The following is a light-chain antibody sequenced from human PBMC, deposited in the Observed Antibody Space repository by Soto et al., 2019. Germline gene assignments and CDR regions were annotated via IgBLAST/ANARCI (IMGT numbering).Light chain of an antibody. V-gene: IGKV3-11*01. CDR1: QSVSSY. J-gene: IGKJ1*01. Sequence: EIVLTQSPATLSLSPGERTTLSCRASQSVSSYLAWYQQKPGQAPRLLIYDASNRATVIPARFSGSGSGTDFTLTISSLEPEDFAVYYCQQRSNWPRFGQGTKVEIK. CDR2: DAS. CDR3: QQRSNWPR.